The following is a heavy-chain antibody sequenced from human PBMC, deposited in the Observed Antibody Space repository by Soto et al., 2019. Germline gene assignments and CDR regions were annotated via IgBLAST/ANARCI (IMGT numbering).Heavy chain of an antibody. Sequence: EVQLLESGGGLVQPGGSLRLSCAASGLTFSRHAISWVRQAPGKGLEWVSAISGSGGSTYYADSVRGRFTISRDNSKNTLYLQMNSLRAEDTAVYYCAKVGYYDFWGVAKNWFDPWGQGTLVTVSS. CDR1: GLTFSRHA. D-gene: IGHD3-3*01. CDR2: ISGSGGST. V-gene: IGHV3-23*01. CDR3: AKVGYYDFWGVAKNWFDP. J-gene: IGHJ5*02.